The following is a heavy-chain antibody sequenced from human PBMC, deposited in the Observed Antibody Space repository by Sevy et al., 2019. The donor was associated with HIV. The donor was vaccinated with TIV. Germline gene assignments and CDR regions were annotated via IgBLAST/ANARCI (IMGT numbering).Heavy chain of an antibody. J-gene: IGHJ4*02. CDR1: GFTFSSFA. D-gene: IGHD6-19*01. CDR2: ISYDGTDN. V-gene: IGHV3-30*04. CDR3: ARDGVSSGWYRGYYFDN. Sequence: GGSLRLSCAASGFTFSSFAMHWVRQAPGKGLDWVTFISYDGTDNYYADSVKGRFTISRDNSKNTLDLQMNSLRPEDTAIYYCARDGVSSGWYRGYYFDNWGQGTWSPSPQ.